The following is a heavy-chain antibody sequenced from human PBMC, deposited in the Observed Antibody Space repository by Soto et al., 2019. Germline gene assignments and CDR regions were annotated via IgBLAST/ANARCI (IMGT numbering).Heavy chain of an antibody. CDR3: ARGSRSTVGPIGWFDP. J-gene: IGHJ5*02. CDR2: IIPSFGTP. V-gene: IGHV1-69*01. CDR1: GGSISSYA. Sequence: QVQLVQSGDEVKKPGSSVKVSCKASGGSISSYAFSWVRQAPGQGLEWMGGIIPSFGTPNYAQRFQGRVTISANESTTTVYMDLRRLRAEDTAVYYCARGSRSTVGPIGWFDPWGQGTLVTVSS. D-gene: IGHD3-16*02.